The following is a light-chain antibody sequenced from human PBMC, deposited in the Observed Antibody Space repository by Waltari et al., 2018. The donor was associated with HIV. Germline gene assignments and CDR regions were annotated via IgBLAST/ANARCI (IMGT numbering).Light chain of an antibody. CDR1: SSNVGSDDL. CDR3: CSCPRSGIRYV. CDR2: EVT. V-gene: IGLV2-23*02. Sequence: QSALTQPASVPGFPGQSITIPCPGTSSNVGSDDLVSWYQQHPGEAPKLIIYEVTKRPSGVSNRFSGSKSGNTASLTISGLQAEDEADYYCCSCPRSGIRYVFGTGTKVTVL. J-gene: IGLJ1*01.